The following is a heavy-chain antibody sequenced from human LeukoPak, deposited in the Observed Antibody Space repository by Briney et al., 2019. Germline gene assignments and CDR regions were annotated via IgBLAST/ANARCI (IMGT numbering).Heavy chain of an antibody. CDR3: ARWRWQQSEFDH. Sequence: GGSLGLSLEASGFPFSSLSMSWAGQAPGKGLDGVAHINQDGSVKYYVDSVKGRFTVSRDNAKNSLYLQMNSLRVEDTAVYYCARWRWQQSEFDHWGQGTLVTVSS. V-gene: IGHV3-7*01. CDR1: GFPFSSLS. D-gene: IGHD5-24*01. CDR2: INQDGSVK. J-gene: IGHJ4*02.